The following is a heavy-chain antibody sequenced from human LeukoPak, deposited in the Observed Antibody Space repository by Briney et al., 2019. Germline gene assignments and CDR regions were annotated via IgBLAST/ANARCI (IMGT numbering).Heavy chain of an antibody. CDR3: ATEGGWQPTDYGDHVY. Sequence: GASVTVSCKASGYTFSSYGITWVRQAPGQGLEWMGWISPYNGNTNYAQKFQGRVTMTTDTSTRTAYMELRNLRSDDTALYYCATEGGWQPTDYGDHVYWGQGTLVTVSS. CDR1: GYTFSSYG. V-gene: IGHV1-18*01. CDR2: ISPYNGNT. D-gene: IGHD4-17*01. J-gene: IGHJ4*02.